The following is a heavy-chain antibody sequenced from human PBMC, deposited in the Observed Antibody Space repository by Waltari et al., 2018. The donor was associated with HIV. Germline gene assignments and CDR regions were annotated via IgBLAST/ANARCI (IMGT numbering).Heavy chain of an antibody. V-gene: IGHV1-3*01. Sequence: QVQLVQSGAEMKKPGASVNISCKTSGYNFVSYGMHWVRPAPGQGHGWLGWISAVRGLTYYSQQCHDRRIITRDTSANTGYMQMSDLRSEDTAVYYCLTSLITFGGISGFDTWVRGTMVTV. CDR3: LTSLITFGGISGFDT. CDR2: ISAVRGLT. J-gene: IGHJ3*02. D-gene: IGHD3-16*01. CDR1: GYNFVSYG.